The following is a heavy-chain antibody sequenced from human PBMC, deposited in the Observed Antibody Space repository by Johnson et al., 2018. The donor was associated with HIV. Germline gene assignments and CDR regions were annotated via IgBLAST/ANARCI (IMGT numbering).Heavy chain of an antibody. V-gene: IGHV3-66*02. CDR1: GFTVSSSY. D-gene: IGHD6-19*01. Sequence: VQLVESGGGLVQPGGSLRLSCAASGFTVSSSYMSWVRQAPGTGLEWVSVLYSGGSTYYADSVKGRFTISRVNSKNTLYLQMISLRAADTAVYYCARAPSPQTMAGTTDAFDIWGQGTMVTVSS. J-gene: IGHJ3*02. CDR2: LYSGGST. CDR3: ARAPSPQTMAGTTDAFDI.